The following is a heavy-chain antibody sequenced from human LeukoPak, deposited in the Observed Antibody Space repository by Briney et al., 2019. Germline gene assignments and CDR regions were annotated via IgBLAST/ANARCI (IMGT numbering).Heavy chain of an antibody. Sequence: GASVKVSCKASGYTFTTYDINWVRQATGQGLECMGWMNPNSCNTGYAQKFQGRVTMTRNTSISTAYMELSSLRSEDTAVYYCARGPNKSDGGNSGSAWFDPWGQGTLVTVSS. J-gene: IGHJ5*02. CDR3: ARGPNKSDGGNSGSAWFDP. CDR1: GYTFTTYD. D-gene: IGHD4-23*01. CDR2: MNPNSCNT. V-gene: IGHV1-8*01.